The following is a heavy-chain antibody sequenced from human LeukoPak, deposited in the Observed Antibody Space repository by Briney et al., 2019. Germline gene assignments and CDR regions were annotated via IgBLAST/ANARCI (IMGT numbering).Heavy chain of an antibody. CDR3: ANGYGGNSYFDY. CDR1: GFTSGSNY. CDR2: IKQDGSEQ. V-gene: IGHV3-7*01. D-gene: IGHD4-23*01. J-gene: IGHJ4*02. Sequence: GGSLRLSCAASGFTSGSNYMTWVRQAPGKGLEWVANIKQDGSEQFYGDSVKGRFTVSRDNAKNSVYLQMNSLRADDTAVYYCANGYGGNSYFDYWGQGTLVTVSS.